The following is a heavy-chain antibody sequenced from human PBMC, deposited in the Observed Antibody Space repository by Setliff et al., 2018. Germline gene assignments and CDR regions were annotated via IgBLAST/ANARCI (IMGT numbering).Heavy chain of an antibody. CDR3: AGTDAYCAGDCSIS. D-gene: IGHD2-21*02. V-gene: IGHV1-69*13. Sequence: SVRSPARLLVAPSVPILSAGCDRPLDKDLSGLGRIIPILGITNYAQRFQGRVTITADDSTSTIYMDVSSLRAKDTATYYCAGTDAYCAGDCSISWGQGTLVTVSS. CDR2: IIPILGIT. CDR1: VAPSVPIL. J-gene: IGHJ5*02.